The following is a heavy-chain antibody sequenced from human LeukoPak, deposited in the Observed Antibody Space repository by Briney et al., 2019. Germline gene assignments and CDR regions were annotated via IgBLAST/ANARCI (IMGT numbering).Heavy chain of an antibody. CDR1: GYSFSSYW. Sequence: GESLKISCKASGYSFSSYWIAWVRQMPGKGLEWMGIIYPGDSDTRYSPSFQGQVTISADKSISTAYLQWSSLKASDTAMYYCARRLRLWHDSSGYYFDYWGQGTLVTVSS. D-gene: IGHD3-22*01. CDR2: IYPGDSDT. CDR3: ARRLRLWHDSSGYYFDY. V-gene: IGHV5-51*01. J-gene: IGHJ4*02.